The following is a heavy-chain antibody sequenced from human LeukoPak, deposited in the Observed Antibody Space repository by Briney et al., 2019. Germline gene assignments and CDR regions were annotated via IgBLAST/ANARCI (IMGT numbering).Heavy chain of an antibody. CDR1: DGSISSSRYY. D-gene: IGHD5-18*01. CDR3: ARVKSGGYSYFGY. J-gene: IGHJ4*02. CDR2: IYYSGST. V-gene: IGHV4-39*01. Sequence: PSETLSLTCIVSDGSISSSRYYWGWIRQPPGKGLEWIGSIYYSGSTNYNPSLKSRVTISVDTSKNQFSLKLSSVTAADTAVYYCARVKSGGYSYFGYWGQGTLVTVSS.